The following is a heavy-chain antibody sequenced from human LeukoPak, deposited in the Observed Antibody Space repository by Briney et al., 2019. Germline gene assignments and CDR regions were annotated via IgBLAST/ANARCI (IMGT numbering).Heavy chain of an antibody. J-gene: IGHJ4*02. Sequence: GQSLKLSCKASGYSFTSHWIGWVRQMPGKGLEWMGIIYPGDSDTRYSPSFQGQVTISADKSISTAYLQWSSLKASDTAMYYCARGGGYNYGTFDYWGQGTLVTVSS. V-gene: IGHV5-51*01. D-gene: IGHD5-18*01. CDR3: ARGGGYNYGTFDY. CDR1: GYSFTSHW. CDR2: IYPGDSDT.